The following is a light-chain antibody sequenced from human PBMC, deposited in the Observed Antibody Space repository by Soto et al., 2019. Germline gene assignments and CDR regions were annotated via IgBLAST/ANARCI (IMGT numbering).Light chain of an antibody. CDR3: SSYAGSNNLV. Sequence: QSALTQPPSASGSPGQSVTISCTGTSIDVGGYNYVSWYQQHPGKAPKFMIYEVSKRPSGVPDRFSGSKSGNTASLTVSGLQAEDDADYYCSSYAGSNNLVFGGGTKLTVL. CDR1: SIDVGGYNY. CDR2: EVS. V-gene: IGLV2-8*01. J-gene: IGLJ2*01.